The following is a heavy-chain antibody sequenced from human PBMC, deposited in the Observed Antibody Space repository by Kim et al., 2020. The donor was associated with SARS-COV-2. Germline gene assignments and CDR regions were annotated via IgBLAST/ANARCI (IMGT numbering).Heavy chain of an antibody. CDR1: GFTFSSYA. J-gene: IGHJ4*02. CDR3: VKDRGLAVRYFDWLLAGRGFDY. V-gene: IGHV3-64D*06. D-gene: IGHD3-9*01. Sequence: GGSLRLSCSASGFTFSSYAMHWVRQAPGKGLEYVSAIRSNGGSTYYADSVKGRFTISRDNSKNTLYLQMSSLRAEDTAVYYCVKDRGLAVRYFDWLLAGRGFDYWGQGTLVTVSS. CDR2: IRSNGGST.